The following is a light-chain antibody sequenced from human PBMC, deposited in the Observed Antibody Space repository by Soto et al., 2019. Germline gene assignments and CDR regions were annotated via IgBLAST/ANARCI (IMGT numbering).Light chain of an antibody. CDR2: DAS. CDR3: QQRSNWLT. Sequence: IALTQSPATLSLSPGERATLSCRASQSVSSYLAWYQQKPGQAPRLLIYDASNRATGIPARFSGSESGTDFTLTISSLEPEDFAVYYCQQRSNWLTFGGGTKVDIK. CDR1: QSVSSY. V-gene: IGKV3-11*01. J-gene: IGKJ4*01.